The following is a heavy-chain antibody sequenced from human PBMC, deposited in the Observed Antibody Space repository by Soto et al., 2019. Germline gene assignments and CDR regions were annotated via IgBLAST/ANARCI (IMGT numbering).Heavy chain of an antibody. J-gene: IGHJ6*03. CDR1: GFTLSGYA. CDR2: ISSNGVGT. V-gene: IGHV3-64*01. Sequence: GGSLRLSCAASGFTLSGYAMDWVRQAPGKGLENVSGISSNGVGTYYAKSVQGRFTISRDNSKNTVYLQMGSLRPEDMAVYYCARRARPDFYYMDVWGKGTTVTVS. D-gene: IGHD6-6*01. CDR3: ARRARPDFYYMDV.